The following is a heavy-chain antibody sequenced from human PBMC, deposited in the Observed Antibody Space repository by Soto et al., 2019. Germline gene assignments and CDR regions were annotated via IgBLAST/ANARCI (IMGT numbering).Heavy chain of an antibody. Sequence: EVQVLESGGGLVQPGGSLRLSCAASGFTFSSYAMSWVRQAPGKGLAWVSGISGSGGGTYYADSVKGRFTFSRDNSKNTLYLQMNSLRAEDTAVYYCAKFGMATTKRGPPYYIDYWGQGALVTVSS. CDR3: AKFGMATTKRGPPYYIDY. CDR1: GFTFSSYA. D-gene: IGHD1-1*01. V-gene: IGHV3-23*01. CDR2: ISGSGGGT. J-gene: IGHJ4*02.